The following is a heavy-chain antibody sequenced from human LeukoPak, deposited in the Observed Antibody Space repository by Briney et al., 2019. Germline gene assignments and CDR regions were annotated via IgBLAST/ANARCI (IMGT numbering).Heavy chain of an antibody. CDR1: GYSFTDYY. D-gene: IGHD2-21*01. Sequence: GAPVKVSCKASGYSFTDYYMHWVRQAPGQGLEWMGWINPNSGGTNSAQKFQGRVTMTRDTSITTVYMEVSWLTSDDTAIYYCARADRLHGGPYLIGPWGQGTLVTVSS. V-gene: IGHV1-2*02. CDR3: ARADRLHGGPYLIGP. CDR2: INPNSGGT. J-gene: IGHJ5*02.